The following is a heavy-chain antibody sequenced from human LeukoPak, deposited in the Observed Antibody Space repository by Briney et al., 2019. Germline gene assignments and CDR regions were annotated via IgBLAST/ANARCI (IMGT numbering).Heavy chain of an antibody. CDR2: IYYSGST. J-gene: IGHJ6*03. Sequence: PSETLSLTCTVSGGSISSGDYYWSWIRQPPGKGLEWIVYIYYSGSTNYNTALKSRVNISVATSKNPFSLKLSSVTAADTAVYYCAGDYSNYSNYYYYYYMDVWGKGTTVTVSS. D-gene: IGHD4-11*01. V-gene: IGHV4-61*08. CDR1: GGSISSGDYY. CDR3: AGDYSNYSNYYYYYYMDV.